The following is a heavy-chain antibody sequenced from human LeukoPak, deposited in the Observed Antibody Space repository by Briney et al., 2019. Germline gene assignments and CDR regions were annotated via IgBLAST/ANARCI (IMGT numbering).Heavy chain of an antibody. V-gene: IGHV4-59*01. J-gene: IGHJ6*03. CDR1: GGSIRSYY. D-gene: IGHD3-3*01. CDR3: ARERYDFWSGYGDYYYYMDV. CDR2: IYYSGST. Sequence: SETLSLTCTVSGGSIRSYYWSWIRQPPGKGLEWIGYIYYSGSTNYNPSLKSRVTISVDTSKNQFSLKLSSVVAADAAVYYCARERYDFWSGYGDYYYYMDVWGKGTTVTVSS.